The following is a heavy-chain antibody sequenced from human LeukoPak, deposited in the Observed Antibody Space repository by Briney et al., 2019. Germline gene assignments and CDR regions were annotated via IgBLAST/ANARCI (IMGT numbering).Heavy chain of an antibody. CDR3: ARVGDYVWGSYRSANWFDP. D-gene: IGHD3-16*02. J-gene: IGHJ5*02. V-gene: IGHV4-39*01. CDR1: GGSISSSSYY. Sequence: SETLSLTCTVSGGSISSSSYYCRWIRQPPGKGLVWIGSIYYSGTTYYDPSLKSRVTISVDTSKNQFSLKLSSVTAADTAVYYCARVGDYVWGSYRSANWFDPWGQGTLVTVSS. CDR2: IYYSGTT.